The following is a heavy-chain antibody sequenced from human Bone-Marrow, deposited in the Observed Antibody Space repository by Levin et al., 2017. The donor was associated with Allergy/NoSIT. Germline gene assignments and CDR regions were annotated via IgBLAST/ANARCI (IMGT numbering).Heavy chain of an antibody. CDR2: VYHSGST. J-gene: IGHJ4*02. Sequence: PSETLSLTCSVSDGYLTAYYWSWIRQPPGRGLEWLGYVYHSGSTDYNPSLKSRLTISVDVPNNQFSLKLTSVTPADTAVYYCASLSVTGTRDDSWGQGTHVTVSS. CDR3: ASLSVTGTRDDS. D-gene: IGHD6-19*01. CDR1: DGYLTAYY. V-gene: IGHV4-59*01.